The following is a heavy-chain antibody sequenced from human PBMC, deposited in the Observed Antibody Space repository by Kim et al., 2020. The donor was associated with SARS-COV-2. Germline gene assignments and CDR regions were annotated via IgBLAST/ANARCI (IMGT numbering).Heavy chain of an antibody. V-gene: IGHV1-69*13. CDR1: GGTFSSYA. CDR3: ARDEGYCSCGSCHDYYYGMDV. J-gene: IGHJ6*02. D-gene: IGHD2-15*01. CDR2: IIPIFGTA. Sequence: SVKVSCKASGGTFSSYAISWVRQAPGQGLEWMGGIIPIFGTANYAQKFQGRVTITADASTSTAYMELSSLRSEDPAVYYCARDEGYCSCGSCHDYYYGMDVWGQGTTVTVSS.